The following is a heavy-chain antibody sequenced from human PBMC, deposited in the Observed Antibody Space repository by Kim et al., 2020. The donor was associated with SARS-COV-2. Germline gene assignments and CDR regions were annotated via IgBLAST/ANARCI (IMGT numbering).Heavy chain of an antibody. Sequence: DFVKGRFTISRDNAKNALYLQMNCRRAEDTAVYYCASDRRSYSPTFAFDIWGQGTMVTVSS. CDR3: ASDRRSYSPTFAFDI. V-gene: IGHV3-11*05. J-gene: IGHJ3*02. D-gene: IGHD1-26*01.